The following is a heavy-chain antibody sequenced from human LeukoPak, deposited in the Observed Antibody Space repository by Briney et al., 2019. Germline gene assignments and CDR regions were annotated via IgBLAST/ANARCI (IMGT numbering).Heavy chain of an antibody. J-gene: IGHJ4*02. Sequence: GESLKISCKASGYSFTSNWIGWVRQMPGKGLEWMGIIFPGDSETRYSPSFQGQVSISADKSISTAYLQWSSLKASDTAIYYCATLPRDGYNLIDYWGQGTLVTVSS. V-gene: IGHV5-51*01. D-gene: IGHD5-24*01. CDR1: GYSFTSNW. CDR3: ATLPRDGYNLIDY. CDR2: IFPGDSET.